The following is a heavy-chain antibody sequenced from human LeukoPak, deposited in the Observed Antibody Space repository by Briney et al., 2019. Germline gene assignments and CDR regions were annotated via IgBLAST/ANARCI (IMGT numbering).Heavy chain of an antibody. Sequence: GGSLRLSCAASGFMFNSYVMSWVRQAPGKGLEWVSAINGGGGNTYYADSVKGRFTISRDNSKNMVYLQMNLLRAADTAVSYCAKSVVVITFRFDAWGQGALVTVSS. CDR3: AKSVVVITFRFDA. CDR2: INGGGGNT. D-gene: IGHD2-15*01. J-gene: IGHJ4*02. V-gene: IGHV3-23*01. CDR1: GFMFNSYV.